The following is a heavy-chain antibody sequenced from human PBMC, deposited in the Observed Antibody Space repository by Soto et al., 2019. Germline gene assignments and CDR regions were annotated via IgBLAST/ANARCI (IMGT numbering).Heavy chain of an antibody. CDR2: IYYSGST. Sequence: ETLSLTCTVSGGSISSSSYYWGWIRQPPGKGLEWIGSIYYSGSTNYNPSLKSRVTISVDKSKNQFSLKLSSVTAADTAVYYCARVFQWFGPRGGGIDYWGKGTLVTVSS. CDR1: GGSISSSSYY. CDR3: ARVFQWFGPRGGGIDY. D-gene: IGHD3-10*01. V-gene: IGHV4-39*07. J-gene: IGHJ4*02.